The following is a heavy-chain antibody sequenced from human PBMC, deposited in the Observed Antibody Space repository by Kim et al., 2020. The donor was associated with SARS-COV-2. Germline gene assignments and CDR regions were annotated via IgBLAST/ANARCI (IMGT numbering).Heavy chain of an antibody. D-gene: IGHD2-15*01. CDR1: GFTFITYS. V-gene: IGHV3-21*06. Sequence: GGSLRLSCAASGFTFITYSMNWVRQAPGKGLEWVSATSSSSSDIYYADSVKGRFTISRDNAKNSLYLQINSLRAEDTAVYYCARVFRGGPQYSYQGMGVWGQGTPVTVSS. CDR2: TSSSSSDI. J-gene: IGHJ6*02. CDR3: ARVFRGGPQYSYQGMGV.